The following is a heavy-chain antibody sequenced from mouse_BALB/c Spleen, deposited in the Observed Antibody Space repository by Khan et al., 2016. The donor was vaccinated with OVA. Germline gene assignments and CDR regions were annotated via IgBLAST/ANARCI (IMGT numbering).Heavy chain of an antibody. J-gene: IGHJ3*01. CDR3: ARRGYDYGRGALFAY. CDR2: IWSAGST. Sequence: QVQLQQSGPGLVQPSQSLSITCTVSGFSLSNYSVHWVRQSPGKGLEWLGVIWSAGSTDYNAAFISRLTISKDNSRSQVCFKMNSLQPNDTAIYYCARRGYDYGRGALFAYWGQGTLVTVSA. CDR1: GFSLSNYS. D-gene: IGHD2-4*01. V-gene: IGHV2-2*02.